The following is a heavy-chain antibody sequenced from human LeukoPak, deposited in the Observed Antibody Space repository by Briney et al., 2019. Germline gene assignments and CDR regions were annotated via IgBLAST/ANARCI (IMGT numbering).Heavy chain of an antibody. CDR3: AKGIYSSGWSYFDY. CDR1: GFSFSSCA. J-gene: IGHJ4*01. V-gene: IGHV3-23*01. CDR2: VSDDGNSR. D-gene: IGHD6-19*01. Sequence: PGGSLRLSCAASGFSFSSCAMSWVRQAPGKGPQWVSGVSDDGNSRYYADSLKGRFTISRDNSANTVYLQMNNLADEDTAVYYCAKGIYSSGWSYFDYWGHGTLVTVSS.